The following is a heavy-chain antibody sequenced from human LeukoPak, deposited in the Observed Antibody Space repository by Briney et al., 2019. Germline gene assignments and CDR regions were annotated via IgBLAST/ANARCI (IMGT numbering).Heavy chain of an antibody. D-gene: IGHD3-22*01. CDR2: INYSGST. V-gene: IGHV4-34*01. J-gene: IGHJ6*02. Sequence: PSETLSLTCAVYGGSFSGYYWSWIRQPPGKGLEWIGEINYSGSTNYNPSLKSRVTISVDTSKNQFSLKLSSVTAADTAVYYCARTYYYDSSGYYYYHGMDVWGQGTTVTVSS. CDR3: ARTYYYDSSGYYYYHGMDV. CDR1: GGSFSGYY.